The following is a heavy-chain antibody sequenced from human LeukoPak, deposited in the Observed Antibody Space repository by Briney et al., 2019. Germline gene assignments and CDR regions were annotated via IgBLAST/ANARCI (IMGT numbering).Heavy chain of an antibody. J-gene: IGHJ6*03. V-gene: IGHV4-59*12. CDR2: IYYSGST. D-gene: IGHD6-19*01. CDR1: GGSISSYY. Sequence: PSETLSLACTVSGGSISSYYWSWIRQPPGKGLEWIGYIYYSGSTNYNPSLMSRVTISVDTSKNQFSLKLSSVTAADTAVYYCARVRIAVAGTYFYYMDVWGKGTTVTVSS. CDR3: ARVRIAVAGTYFYYMDV.